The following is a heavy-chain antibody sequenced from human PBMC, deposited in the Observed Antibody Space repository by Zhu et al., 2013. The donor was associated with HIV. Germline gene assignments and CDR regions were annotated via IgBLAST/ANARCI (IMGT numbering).Heavy chain of an antibody. CDR3: ARERIGTGTTFYYGMDV. CDR2: ISAYNGNT. CDR1: GYTFTSYG. D-gene: IGHD1-7*01. Sequence: QVQLVQSGAEVKKPGASVKVSCKASGYTFTSYGISWVRQAPGQGLEWMGWISAYNGNTNYAQKLQGRVTMTTDTSTSTAYMELRSLRSDDTAVYYCARERIGTGTTFYYGMDVWGQGTTVTVSS. J-gene: IGHJ6*02. V-gene: IGHV1-18*01.